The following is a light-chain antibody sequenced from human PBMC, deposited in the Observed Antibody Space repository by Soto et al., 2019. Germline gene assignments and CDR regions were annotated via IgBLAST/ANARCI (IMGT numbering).Light chain of an antibody. CDR1: SSDVGSYNL. V-gene: IGLV2-23*02. J-gene: IGLJ1*01. CDR3: CSYAGSSTYV. CDR2: EVS. Sequence: QSVLTQPASVSGSPGQSITISCTGTSSDVGSYNLVSWYQQHPGKAPKLMIYEVSKRPSGVSNRFSGSKSGNTASLTIPGLQAEDVADYYCCSYAGSSTYVFGTGTKVTVL.